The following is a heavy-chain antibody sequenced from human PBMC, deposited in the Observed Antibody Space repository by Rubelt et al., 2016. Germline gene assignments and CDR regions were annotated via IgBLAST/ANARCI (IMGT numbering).Heavy chain of an antibody. D-gene: IGHD6-13*01. V-gene: IGHV4-34*01. Sequence: QVQLQQWGAGLLKPSETLSLTCAVYGGSFSGYYWSWIRQPPGKGLEWIGEINHSGSTTYNPSLKSRVTISGDTAKNPFSLERSSVTAADTAGDYRAGGLARAAAAPRRLWFDPWGQGTLGTVSS. CDR1: GGSFSGYY. CDR2: INHSGST. CDR3: AGGLARAAAAPRRLWFDP. J-gene: IGHJ5*02.